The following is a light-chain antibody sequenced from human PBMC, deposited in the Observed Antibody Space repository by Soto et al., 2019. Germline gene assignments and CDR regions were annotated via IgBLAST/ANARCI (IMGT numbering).Light chain of an antibody. Sequence: EIVLTQSPGTLSLSPGERATLSCRANESVNSNYLGWYQQRPGQAPRLLVYDASKRATGIPDRFSGSGSGTDFTLTISRLEPEDFAVYYCQQYSNSRTFGQGTKLETK. CDR1: ESVNSNY. CDR2: DAS. V-gene: IGKV3-20*01. J-gene: IGKJ1*01. CDR3: QQYSNSRT.